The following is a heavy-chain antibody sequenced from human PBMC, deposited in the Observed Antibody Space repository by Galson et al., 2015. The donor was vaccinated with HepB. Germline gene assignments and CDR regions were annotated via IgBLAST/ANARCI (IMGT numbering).Heavy chain of an antibody. D-gene: IGHD4-17*01. CDR2: IYYTGTT. CDR3: ARDTVSGDRKFYYYGLDV. Sequence: IRQSPGKRLEWIGYIYYTGTTNYNPSLKSRVTISLDTSKNQFSLNLSSVTAADTAVYYCARDTVSGDRKFYYYGLDVWGLGTTVTVSS. J-gene: IGHJ6*02. V-gene: IGHV4-59*01.